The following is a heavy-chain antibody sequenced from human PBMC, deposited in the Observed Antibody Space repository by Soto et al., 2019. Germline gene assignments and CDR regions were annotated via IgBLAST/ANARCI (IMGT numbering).Heavy chain of an antibody. CDR3: AKGNTGYQGTLDY. D-gene: IGHD5-12*01. V-gene: IGHV3-30*18. J-gene: IGHJ4*02. CDR1: EFTFSNYG. CDR2: ISFDGSNK. Sequence: QVQVVESGGGVVQPGRSLRLSCVASEFTFSNYGMHWVRQAPGKGLEWVAVISFDGSNKYFADSVKGRFTISRDNPRNTLYLQMNSLRPEDTAVYYCAKGNTGYQGTLDYWGQGTLVTVSS.